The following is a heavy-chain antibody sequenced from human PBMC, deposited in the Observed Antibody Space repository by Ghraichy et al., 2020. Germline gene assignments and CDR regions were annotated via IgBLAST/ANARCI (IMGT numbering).Heavy chain of an antibody. CDR2: ISGSSNYI. CDR3: ARVIATSGNWFYP. Sequence: GGSLRLSCAATGFTFRDYYMAWIRQAPGKGLKCISYISGSSNYINYPDSLKGLFTVSRDNAKKSLYRQMNSLRAEDTGIYYCARVIATSGNWFYPWGQGALFTGSS. V-gene: IGHV3-11*06. D-gene: IGHD6-13*01. CDR1: GFTFRDYY. J-gene: IGHJ5*02.